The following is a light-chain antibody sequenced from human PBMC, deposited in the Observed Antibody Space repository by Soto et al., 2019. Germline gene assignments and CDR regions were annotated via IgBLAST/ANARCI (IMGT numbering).Light chain of an antibody. V-gene: IGKV1-9*01. CDR2: GAS. Sequence: IQLTQSPSSLSASVGDRVTITCRASQGISSYLGWYQQKPGKAPKLLIYGASTLQSGVPSRFSGSGSGTDFTLTISSLQPEDFATYYCQQYTNTNNPWMFGQGTKVDIK. CDR1: QGISSY. J-gene: IGKJ1*01. CDR3: QQYTNTNNPWM.